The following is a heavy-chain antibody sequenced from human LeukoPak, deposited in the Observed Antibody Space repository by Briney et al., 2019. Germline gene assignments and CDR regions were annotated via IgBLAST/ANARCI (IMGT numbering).Heavy chain of an antibody. D-gene: IGHD6-13*01. J-gene: IGHJ5*02. Sequence: GASVKVSCKASGYTFTGYYMHWVRQAPGQGLEWMGWINPNSGGTNYAQKFQGRVTMTRDTSISTAYMELSRLRSDDTAVYYCARAGPLAAGRNWFDPWGQGTLVTVSS. CDR2: INPNSGGT. V-gene: IGHV1-2*02. CDR1: GYTFTGYY. CDR3: ARAGPLAAGRNWFDP.